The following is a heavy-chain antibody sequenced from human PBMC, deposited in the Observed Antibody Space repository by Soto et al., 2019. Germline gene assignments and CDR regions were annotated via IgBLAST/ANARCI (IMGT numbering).Heavy chain of an antibody. CDR3: ARKNYGAYPTDY. V-gene: IGHV2-5*02. Sequence: QITLKESGPTLVKPTQTLTLTCTFSGFSLSTNGVGVGWIRQPPGKALEWLTVIYWDDAKHYSPSLKSRLTTXKXXFKNQVVLTMTNMDPVDTATYYCARKNYGAYPTDYWGQGTLVTVSS. CDR2: IYWDDAK. D-gene: IGHD3-10*01. J-gene: IGHJ4*02. CDR1: GFSLSTNGVG.